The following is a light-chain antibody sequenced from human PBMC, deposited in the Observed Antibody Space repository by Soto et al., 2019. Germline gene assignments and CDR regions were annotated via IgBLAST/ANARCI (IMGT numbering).Light chain of an antibody. V-gene: IGKV2D-30*01. J-gene: IGKJ1*01. CDR1: QSLVYNDGNTY. CDR3: MQGIHWLVT. CDR2: EVS. Sequence: DDVMTQSPLSLPVTLGQPASISCRSSQSLVYNDGNTYLDWFQQRPGQSPRRLIYEVSNWDYGVPVRFRGSGAGTDFRLKISRVEAEDVGVCYCMQGIHWLVTCAQGTKVQIK.